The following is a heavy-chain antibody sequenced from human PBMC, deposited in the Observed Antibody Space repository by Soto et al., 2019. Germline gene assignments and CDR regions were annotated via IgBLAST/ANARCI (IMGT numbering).Heavy chain of an antibody. V-gene: IGHV3-23*01. CDR2: ISGSGGST. CDR3: AKEVRQWLGSYYYYGMDV. J-gene: IGHJ6*02. CDR1: GFTFSSYA. Sequence: LRLSCAASGFTFSSYAMSWVRQAPGKGLEWVSAISGSGGSTYYADSVKGRFTISRDNSKNTLYLQMNSLRAEDTAVYYCAKEVRQWLGSYYYYGMDVWGQGTTVIVSS. D-gene: IGHD6-19*01.